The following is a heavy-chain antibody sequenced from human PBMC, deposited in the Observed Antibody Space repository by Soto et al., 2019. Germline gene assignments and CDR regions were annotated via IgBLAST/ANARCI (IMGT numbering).Heavy chain of an antibody. D-gene: IGHD1-1*01. CDR2: ISATGGGT. J-gene: IGHJ4*02. CDR3: AKDRREGGNSAVYLHF. V-gene: IGHV3-23*01. Sequence: GGSLSLSCAASGFKFSNYAMSWVRQAPGKGLEWVSLISATGGGTYYEDSVKGRFTISRDNSRKTLYLQVHSLTAEDTAVYYCAKDRREGGNSAVYLHFWGQGATVTVST. CDR1: GFKFSNYA.